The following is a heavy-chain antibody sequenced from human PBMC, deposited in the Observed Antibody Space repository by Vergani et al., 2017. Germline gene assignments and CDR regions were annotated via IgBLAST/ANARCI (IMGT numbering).Heavy chain of an antibody. Sequence: EVQLVESGGGLVQPGGSLRLSCAASGFTFSSYEMNWVRQAPGRGLEWVSYISSSGSTIYYADSVKGRFTISRDNAKNSLYLQMNSLRAEDTAVYYCAGEIAVAGTFFYYYGMDVWGQGTTVTVSS. D-gene: IGHD6-19*01. J-gene: IGHJ6*02. CDR1: GFTFSSYE. V-gene: IGHV3-48*03. CDR2: ISSSGSTI. CDR3: AGEIAVAGTFFYYYGMDV.